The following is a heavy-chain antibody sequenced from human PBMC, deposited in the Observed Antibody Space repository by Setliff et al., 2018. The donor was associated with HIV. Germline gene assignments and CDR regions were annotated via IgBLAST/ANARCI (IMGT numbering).Heavy chain of an antibody. J-gene: IGHJ5*02. Sequence: PSETLSLTCTVSGGSVSSGSYYWSWIRQPAGKGLEWIGLVYTGGSTNYNPSFNSRVTMSVDTSKNQFSLRLTSVTAADTAMYHCARDRSSGWSKDWFDTWGQGILVTVSS. CDR2: VYTGGST. CDR3: ARDRSSGWSKDWFDT. D-gene: IGHD6-19*01. CDR1: GGSVSSGSYY. V-gene: IGHV4-61*02.